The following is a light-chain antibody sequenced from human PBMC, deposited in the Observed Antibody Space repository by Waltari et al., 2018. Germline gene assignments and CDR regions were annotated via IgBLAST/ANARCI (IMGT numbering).Light chain of an antibody. V-gene: IGLV4-69*01. CDR2: VNSDGSH. CDR3: QTGGHGTWV. CDR1: RGHSSNV. Sequence: QLVLTQSPSASASLGASVKLTCTLSRGHSSNVIAWHQQQPEKGPRYLMKVNSDGSHSKGDKIPDRVSGSSSGAEHYLTISSLQSEDEADYDCQTGGHGTWVFGGGTKLTVL. J-gene: IGLJ3*02.